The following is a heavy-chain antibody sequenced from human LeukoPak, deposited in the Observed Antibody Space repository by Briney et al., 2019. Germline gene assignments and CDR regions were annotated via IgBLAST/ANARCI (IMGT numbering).Heavy chain of an antibody. J-gene: IGHJ5*02. V-gene: IGHV4-61*02. CDR3: ARDRGANIAAAGTGMWFDP. CDR1: GGSISSGSYY. CDR2: IYTSGST. D-gene: IGHD6-13*01. Sequence: SETLSLTCTVSGGSISSGSYYWSWIRQPAGKGLEWIGRIYTSGSTNYNPSLKSRVTRSVDTSKNQFSLKLSSVTAADTAVYYCARDRGANIAAAGTGMWFDPWGQGTLVTVSS.